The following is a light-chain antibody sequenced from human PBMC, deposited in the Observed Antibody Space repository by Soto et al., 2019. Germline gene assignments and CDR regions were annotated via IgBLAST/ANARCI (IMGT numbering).Light chain of an antibody. V-gene: IGKV1-12*01. CDR3: QQANSFPLLT. CDR1: QGISSW. J-gene: IGKJ4*01. Sequence: DIQMTQSPSSVSASVGDRVTITCRASQGISSWLARYQQKPGKAPKLLIYAASSLQSGVPSRFSGSESGTDFTLTISSLQPQDFATYYCQQANSFPLLTFGGGTKVEIK. CDR2: AAS.